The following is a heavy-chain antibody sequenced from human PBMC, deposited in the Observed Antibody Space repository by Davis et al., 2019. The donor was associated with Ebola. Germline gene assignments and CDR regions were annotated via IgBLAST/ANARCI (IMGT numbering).Heavy chain of an antibody. CDR3: AKDGSWFGEESRFDY. CDR1: GFTFSSYA. CDR2: ISGSGGST. V-gene: IGHV3-23*01. D-gene: IGHD3-10*01. J-gene: IGHJ4*02. Sequence: PGGSLRLSCAASGFTFSSYAMSWVRQAPGKGLEWVSAISGSGGSTYYADSVKGRFTISRDNSKNTLYLQMNSLRAEDTAVYYCAKDGSWFGEESRFDYWGQGTLVTVSS.